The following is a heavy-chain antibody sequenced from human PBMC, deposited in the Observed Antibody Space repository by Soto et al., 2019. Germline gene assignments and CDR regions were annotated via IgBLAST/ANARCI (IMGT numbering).Heavy chain of an antibody. CDR3: AKDGWFDTAMVFDGMDV. J-gene: IGHJ6*02. D-gene: IGHD5-18*01. CDR1: GFTFSSYG. V-gene: IGHV3-30*18. CDR2: ISYDGSNK. Sequence: GGSLRLSCAASGFTFSSYGMHWVRQAPGKGLEWVAVISYDGSNKYYADSVKGRFTISRDNSKNTLYLQMNSLRAEDTAVYYCAKDGWFDTAMVFDGMDVWGQGTTVTVSS.